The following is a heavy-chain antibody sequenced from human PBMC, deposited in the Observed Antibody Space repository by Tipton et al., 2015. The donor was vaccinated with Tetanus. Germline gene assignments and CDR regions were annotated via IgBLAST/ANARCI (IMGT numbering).Heavy chain of an antibody. Sequence: QLVQSGAEVKKSGAAVKVSCKTSGYRLNSYGISWARQAPGQGLEWMGWISAYNGETKYAQKVQGRVIMTTDTATGTAYMGLRSLRSGGTAMYDCAIVAWDAFGMWGQGTMVVVSS. J-gene: IGHJ3*02. CDR3: AIVAWDAFGM. CDR1: GYRLNSYG. V-gene: IGHV1-18*01. CDR2: ISAYNGET.